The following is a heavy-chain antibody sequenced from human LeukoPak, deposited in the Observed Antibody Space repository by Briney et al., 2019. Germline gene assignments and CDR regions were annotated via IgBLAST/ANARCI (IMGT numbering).Heavy chain of an antibody. J-gene: IGHJ4*02. CDR1: GFTFSSYA. V-gene: IGHV3-30-3*01. Sequence: PGGSLRLSCAASGFTFSSYAMHWVRQAPGKGLEWVAVVSYDGSNKYYADSVKGRFTISRDNSKNTLYLQMNSLRAEDTAVYYCARDRPTMVRGALDYWGQGTLVTVSS. CDR3: ARDRPTMVRGALDY. D-gene: IGHD3-10*01. CDR2: VSYDGSNK.